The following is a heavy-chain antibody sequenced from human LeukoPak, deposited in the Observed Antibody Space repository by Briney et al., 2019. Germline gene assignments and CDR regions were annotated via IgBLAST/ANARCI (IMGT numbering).Heavy chain of an antibody. CDR3: ARLLYGDYYFDY. V-gene: IGHV4-39*01. D-gene: IGHD4-17*01. Sequence: SETLSLTCTVSGGSFSITNYYWTLIRQPPGKGLEWIGSIYYSGSTYYNPSLKSRVTISVDTSKNQFSLKLSSVTAADTAVYYCARLLYGDYYFDYWGQGTLVTVSS. CDR1: GGSFSITNYY. J-gene: IGHJ4*02. CDR2: IYYSGST.